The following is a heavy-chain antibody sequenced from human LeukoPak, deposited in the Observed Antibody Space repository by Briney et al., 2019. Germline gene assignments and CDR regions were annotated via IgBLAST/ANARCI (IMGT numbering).Heavy chain of an antibody. CDR2: ITASGDWT. Sequence: GGSLILSCVVSGFTFNSCAMTWVREAPGKGLEWVSTITASGDWTYYADSVKGRITISRDNSKNTLYLQMNSLRAEDTAVYFCAKGLTGAYYFDHWGQGTLVSVSS. J-gene: IGHJ4*02. D-gene: IGHD1-20*01. CDR3: AKGLTGAYYFDH. V-gene: IGHV3-23*01. CDR1: GFTFNSCA.